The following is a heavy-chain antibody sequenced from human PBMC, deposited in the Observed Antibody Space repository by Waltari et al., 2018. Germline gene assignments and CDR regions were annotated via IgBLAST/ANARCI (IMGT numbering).Heavy chain of an antibody. Sequence: QVQLVQSGAEVKKPGASVKGSCKAPGYTFTGYYMHWVRQAPGQGLEWMGWLNPNSGGTNYAQKFQGRVTMTRDTSISTAYMELSRLRSDDTAVYYCARVVYYDSSGYYNKPLDYWGQGTLVTVSS. J-gene: IGHJ4*02. V-gene: IGHV1-2*02. CDR1: GYTFTGYY. CDR2: LNPNSGGT. CDR3: ARVVYYDSSGYYNKPLDY. D-gene: IGHD3-22*01.